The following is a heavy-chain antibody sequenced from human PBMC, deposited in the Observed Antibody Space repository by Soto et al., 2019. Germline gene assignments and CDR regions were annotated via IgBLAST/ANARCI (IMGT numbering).Heavy chain of an antibody. CDR1: GWSFCGYY. Sequence: SETLSLTCAVYGWSFCGYYWSWIRQPPGKGLEWIGEINHSGSTNYNPSLKSRVTISVDTSKNQFSLKLSSVTAADTAVYYCAREGDYFPWFDPWGQGTLVTVSS. CDR2: INHSGST. D-gene: IGHD4-17*01. V-gene: IGHV4-34*01. J-gene: IGHJ5*02. CDR3: AREGDYFPWFDP.